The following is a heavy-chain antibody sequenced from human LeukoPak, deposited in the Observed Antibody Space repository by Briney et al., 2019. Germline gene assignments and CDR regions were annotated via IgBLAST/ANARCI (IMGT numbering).Heavy chain of an antibody. D-gene: IGHD3-9*01. CDR1: GFTFSNYG. V-gene: IGHV3-23*01. J-gene: IGHJ4*02. CDR3: VIWGDYDVLTGYYVPDY. CDR2: ITGSGTST. Sequence: GGSLRLSCVASGFTFSNYGMSWARQAPGKGLEWVSAITGSGTSTYYADSLKGRFTISRDNSKNTVFLQMNSLRHEDTAIYYCVIWGDYDVLTGYYVPDYWGQGTLVTVSS.